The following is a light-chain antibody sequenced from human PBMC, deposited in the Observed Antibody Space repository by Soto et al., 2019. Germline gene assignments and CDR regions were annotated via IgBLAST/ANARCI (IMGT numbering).Light chain of an antibody. J-gene: IGLJ2*01. CDR2: DVS. CDR3: SSYTSSSTLV. Sequence: SVLTQPASVSGSPGQSITLSCTGTSSDVGAYNYVSWYQQHPGKVPKLMIYDVSNRPSGVSNRFSGSKSGNTASLTISGLQAEDEADYYCSSYTSSSTLVFGGGTKLTVL. CDR1: SSDVGAYNY. V-gene: IGLV2-14*01.